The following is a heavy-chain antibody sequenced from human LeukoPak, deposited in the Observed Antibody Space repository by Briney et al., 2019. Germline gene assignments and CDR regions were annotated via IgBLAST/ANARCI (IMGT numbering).Heavy chain of an antibody. CDR3: ARVYYYDSSGYYCYFDY. Sequence: PSETLSLTCTVSGGSISSYYWSWIRQPPGKGLEWIGYIYYSGSTNYNPSLKSRVTISVDTSKNQFSLKLSSVTAADTAVYYCARVYYYDSSGYYCYFDYWGQGTLVTVSS. CDR2: IYYSGST. D-gene: IGHD3-22*01. CDR1: GGSISSYY. J-gene: IGHJ4*02. V-gene: IGHV4-59*01.